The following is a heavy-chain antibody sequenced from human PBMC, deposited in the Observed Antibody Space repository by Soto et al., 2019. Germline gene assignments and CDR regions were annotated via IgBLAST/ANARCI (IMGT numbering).Heavy chain of an antibody. CDR1: GFTFSSYA. V-gene: IGHV3-23*01. D-gene: IGHD2-2*01. J-gene: IGHJ2*01. CDR2: ISGSGGST. CDR3: AKAKLGYCSSTSCPPYWYFDL. Sequence: VQLLESGGGLVQPGGSLRLSCAASGFTFSSYAMSWVRQAPGKGLEWVSAISGSGGSTYYADSVKGRFTISRDNSKNTLYLQMNSLRAEDTAVYYCAKAKLGYCSSTSCPPYWYFDLWGRGTLVTVSS.